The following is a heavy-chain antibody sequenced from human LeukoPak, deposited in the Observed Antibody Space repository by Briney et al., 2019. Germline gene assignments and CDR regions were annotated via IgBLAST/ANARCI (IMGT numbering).Heavy chain of an antibody. J-gene: IGHJ3*02. CDR3: ASGIVGATYGSIDI. CDR2: ISYSGST. D-gene: IGHD1-26*01. Sequence: SETLSPTCTVSGGSVSSGSYYWSWIRQSPGKGLEWIGHISYSGSTHYNPSLKSRVTISVDTSKNHFSLKLSSVTAADTAVYYCASGIVGATYGSIDIWGQGTMVTVPS. V-gene: IGHV4-61*03. CDR1: GGSVSSGSYY.